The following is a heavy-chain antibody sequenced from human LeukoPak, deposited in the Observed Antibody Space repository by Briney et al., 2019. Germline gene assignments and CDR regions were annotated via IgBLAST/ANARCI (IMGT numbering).Heavy chain of an antibody. CDR1: GDSVSSNSAA. J-gene: IGHJ5*02. CDR2: TYYRSNWYN. D-gene: IGHD6-19*01. Sequence: SQTLSLTCAISGDSVSSNSAAWTWIRQSPSGGLEWLGRTYYRSNWYNDYALSVRSRITINPDTAKNQFSLHLNSVTPEDTAVYYCARVNLWQWLTLDPWGQGTLVTVSS. V-gene: IGHV6-1*01. CDR3: ARVNLWQWLTLDP.